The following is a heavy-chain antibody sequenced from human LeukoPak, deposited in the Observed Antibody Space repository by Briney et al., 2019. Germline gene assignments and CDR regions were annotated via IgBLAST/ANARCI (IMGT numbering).Heavy chain of an antibody. D-gene: IGHD4-17*01. J-gene: IGHJ4*02. CDR1: GGSISSGGYY. Sequence: SETLSLTCTVSGGSISSGGYYWSCIRQHPGKGLEWIGYIYYSGSTYYNPSLKSRVTISVDTSKNQFSLKLSSVTAADTAVYYCARDTRDYGVRGFDYWGQGTLVTVSS. CDR3: ARDTRDYGVRGFDY. V-gene: IGHV4-31*03. CDR2: IYYSGST.